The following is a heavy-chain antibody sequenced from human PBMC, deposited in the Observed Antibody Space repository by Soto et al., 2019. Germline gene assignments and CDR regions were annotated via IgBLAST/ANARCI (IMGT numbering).Heavy chain of an antibody. J-gene: IGHJ4*02. CDR1: GFTFSSYG. V-gene: IGHV3-33*01. CDR2: IWYDGSNK. Sequence: GGSLRLSCAASGFTFSSYGMHGVRQAPGKGLEWVAVIWYDGSNKYYADSVKGRFTISRDNSKNTLYLQMNSLRAEDTAVYYCARDRGTIFGVVIAYYFDYWGQGTLVTVSS. CDR3: ARDRGTIFGVVIAYYFDY. D-gene: IGHD3-3*01.